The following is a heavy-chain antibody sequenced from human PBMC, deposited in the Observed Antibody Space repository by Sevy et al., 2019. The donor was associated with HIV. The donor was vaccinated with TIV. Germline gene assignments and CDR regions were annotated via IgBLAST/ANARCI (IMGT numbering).Heavy chain of an antibody. CDR3: ARDDFQYYGSGSAFDY. V-gene: IGHV4-4*07. J-gene: IGHJ4*02. CDR1: GGSISSYY. Sequence: SETLSLTCTVSGGSISSYYWSWIRQPAGKGLEWIGRIYTSGSTNYNPSLKSRVTMSVETSKNQYSLKLSSVTAADTAVYYCARDDFQYYGSGSAFDYWGQGTLVTVSS. CDR2: IYTSGST. D-gene: IGHD3-10*01.